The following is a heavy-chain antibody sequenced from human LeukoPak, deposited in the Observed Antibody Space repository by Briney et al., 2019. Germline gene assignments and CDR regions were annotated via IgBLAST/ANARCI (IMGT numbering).Heavy chain of an antibody. J-gene: IGHJ4*02. D-gene: IGHD3-22*01. CDR2: ISVRSNYI. V-gene: IGHV3-21*01. Sequence: PGGSLRLSCLASGYTFSSYSINWVRQAPGKGLEWVSSISVRSNYIYNADSVRGRFRISRDDARDSLYLQMNSLRAEDTAVYYCVGLRRNSDTSGFYYYYDFWGQGTLVTVSS. CDR1: GYTFSSYS. CDR3: VGLRRNSDTSGFYYYYDF.